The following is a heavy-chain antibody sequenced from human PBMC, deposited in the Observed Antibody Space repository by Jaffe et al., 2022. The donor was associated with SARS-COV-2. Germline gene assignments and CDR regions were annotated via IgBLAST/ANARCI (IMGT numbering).Heavy chain of an antibody. V-gene: IGHV1-2*02. CDR2: INPNSGDT. D-gene: IGHD3-16*01. J-gene: IGHJ3*02. CDR3: ARYALGSFNDAFDI. Sequence: QVQLVQSGAEVKKPGASVKVSCQASGYTFSGYHIHWVRQAPGQGLEWMGWINPNSGDTNYAQKFQGGVTMTRDTSISTAYMELSSLRSDDTAVYYCARYALGSFNDAFDIWGQGTMVTVSS. CDR1: GYTFSGYH.